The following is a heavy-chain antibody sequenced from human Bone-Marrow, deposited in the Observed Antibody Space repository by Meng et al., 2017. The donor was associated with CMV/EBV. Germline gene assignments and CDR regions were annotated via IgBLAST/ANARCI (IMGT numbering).Heavy chain of an antibody. CDR3: ARATYYDFWSGYYRPDAFDI. CDR1: GFTFSSYW. CDR2: INSDGSST. V-gene: IGHV3-74*01. Sequence: GESLKISCAASGFTFSSYWMHWVRQAPGKGLVWVSRINSDGSSTSYADSVKGRFTISRDNAKNTLYLQMNSLRAEDTAVYYCARATYYDFWSGYYRPDAFDIWGQGTRVTVSS. D-gene: IGHD3-3*01. J-gene: IGHJ3*02.